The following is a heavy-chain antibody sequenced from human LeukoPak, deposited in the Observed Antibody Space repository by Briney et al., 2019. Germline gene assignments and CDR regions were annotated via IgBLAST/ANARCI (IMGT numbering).Heavy chain of an antibody. V-gene: IGHV1-8*01. Sequence: ASVKVSCTASGYTFTSYDINWVRRATGQGLEWMGWMNPNSGNTGYAQKFQGRVTMTRNTSISTAYMELSSLRSEDTAVYYCARGPTYDSSGYKFDYWGQGTLVTVSS. CDR3: ARGPTYDSSGYKFDY. CDR1: GYTFTSYD. J-gene: IGHJ4*02. D-gene: IGHD3-22*01. CDR2: MNPNSGNT.